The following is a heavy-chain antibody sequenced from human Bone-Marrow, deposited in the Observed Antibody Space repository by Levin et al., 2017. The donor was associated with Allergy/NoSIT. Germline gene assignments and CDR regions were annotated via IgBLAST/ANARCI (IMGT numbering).Heavy chain of an antibody. CDR2: INPNSGGT. CDR3: AITEQPQRVNAFDI. J-gene: IGHJ3*02. CDR1: GYTFTGYY. V-gene: IGHV1-2*02. D-gene: IGHD1-20*01. Sequence: GESLKISCKASGYTFTGYYMHWVRQAPGQGLEWMGWINPNSGGTNYAQKFQGRVTMTRDTSISTAYMELSRLRSDDTAVYYCAITEQPQRVNAFDIWGQGTMVTVSS.